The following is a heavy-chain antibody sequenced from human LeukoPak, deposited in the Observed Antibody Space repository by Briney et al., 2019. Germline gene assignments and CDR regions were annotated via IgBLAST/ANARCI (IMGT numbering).Heavy chain of an antibody. Sequence: GGSLRLSCAASGFTFSSYWMSWVRQAPGKGLEWVANIKQDGSEKYYADSVKGRFTISRDNSKNTLYLQMNSLRAEDTAVYYCARDSRRWLVQDYYYGMDVWGQGTTVTVSS. D-gene: IGHD6-19*01. CDR1: GFTFSSYW. CDR3: ARDSRRWLVQDYYYGMDV. J-gene: IGHJ6*02. V-gene: IGHV3-7*01. CDR2: IKQDGSEK.